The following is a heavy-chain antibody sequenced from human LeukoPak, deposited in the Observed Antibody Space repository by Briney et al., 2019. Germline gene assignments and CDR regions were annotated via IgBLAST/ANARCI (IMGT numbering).Heavy chain of an antibody. CDR2: INHSGST. J-gene: IGHJ4*02. CDR1: GGSFSGYY. Sequence: NPSETLSLTCAVYGGSFSGYYWSWNRQPPGKGLEWIGEINHSGSTNYNPSLKSRVTISVDTSKNQFSLKLSSVTAADTAVYYCAREGMSITMVRGVIGYWGQGTLVTVSS. D-gene: IGHD3-10*01. CDR3: AREGMSITMVRGVIGY. V-gene: IGHV4-34*01.